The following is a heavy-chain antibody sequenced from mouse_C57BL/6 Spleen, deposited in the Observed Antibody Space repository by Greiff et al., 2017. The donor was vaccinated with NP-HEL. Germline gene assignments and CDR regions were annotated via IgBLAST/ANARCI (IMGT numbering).Heavy chain of an antibody. CDR3: TRVASLYFDY. CDR2: IDPETGGT. V-gene: IGHV1-15*01. CDR1: GYTFTDYE. Sequence: QVQLKQSGAELVRPGASVTLSCKASGYTFTDYEMHWVKQTPVHGLEWIGAIDPETGGTAYNQKFKGKAILTADKSSSTAYMELRSLTSEDSAVYYCTRVASLYFDYWGRGTTLTVSS. J-gene: IGHJ2*01. D-gene: IGHD6-2*01.